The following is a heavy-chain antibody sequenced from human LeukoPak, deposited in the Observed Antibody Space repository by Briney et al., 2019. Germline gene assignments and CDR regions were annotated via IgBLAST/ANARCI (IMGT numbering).Heavy chain of an antibody. D-gene: IGHD3-16*01. Sequence: SVKVSCKFSGGTFSNFFINWVRQTPGQGLEWMGMIIPILGTVTYAQKFQGRGTMTADASTSTAYMELTSLRSEDRAIYYCARAQGGLGFDTWGQGTLVTVSS. CDR3: ARAQGGLGFDT. CDR2: IIPILGTV. V-gene: IGHV1-69*11. J-gene: IGHJ4*02. CDR1: GGTFSNFF.